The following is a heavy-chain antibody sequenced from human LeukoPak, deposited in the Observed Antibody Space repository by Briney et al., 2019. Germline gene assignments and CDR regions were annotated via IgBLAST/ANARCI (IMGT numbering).Heavy chain of an antibody. CDR1: GFTFSSFS. CDR3: ARVGIQLCVDY. J-gene: IGHJ4*02. V-gene: IGHV3-21*01. Sequence: GGSLRLSCAASGFTFSSFSMIWVRQAPGKGLEWVSSTSSSSAYTFYAESGKGRFTISRDNAKNSLYLQMNSLRAEDTAVYYCARVGIQLCVDYWGQGTLVTVSS. D-gene: IGHD5-18*01. CDR2: TSSSSAYT.